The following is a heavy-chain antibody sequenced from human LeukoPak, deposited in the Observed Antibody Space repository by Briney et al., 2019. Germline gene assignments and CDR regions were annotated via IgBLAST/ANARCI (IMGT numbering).Heavy chain of an antibody. CDR3: ARQGRIAAAGTDY. CDR2: IYPGDSDT. V-gene: IGHV5-51*01. D-gene: IGHD6-13*01. J-gene: IGHJ4*02. Sequence: GESLKISCKGSGCSFTSYWIGWVRQMPGKGLEWMGIIYPGDSDTRYSPSFQGQVTISADKSISTAYLQWGSLKASDTAMYYCARQGRIAAAGTDYWGQGTLVTVSS. CDR1: GCSFTSYW.